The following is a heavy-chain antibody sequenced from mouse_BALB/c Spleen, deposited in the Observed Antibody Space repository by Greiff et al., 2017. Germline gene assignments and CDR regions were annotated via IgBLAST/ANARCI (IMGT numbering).Heavy chain of an antibody. CDR1: GFTFSSYT. D-gene: IGHD1-1*01. Sequence: EVKLMESGGGLVKPGGSLKLSCAASGFTFSSYTMSWVRQTPEKRLEWVATISSGGSYTYYPDSVKGRFTISRDNAKNTLYLQMSSLKSEDTAMYYCTRDYYGSSSAWFAYWGQGTLVTVSA. CDR3: TRDYYGSSSAWFAY. V-gene: IGHV5-6-4*01. CDR2: ISSGGSYT. J-gene: IGHJ3*01.